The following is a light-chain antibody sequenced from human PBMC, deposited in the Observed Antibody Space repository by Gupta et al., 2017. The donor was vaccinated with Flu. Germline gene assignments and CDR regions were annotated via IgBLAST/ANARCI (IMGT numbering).Light chain of an antibody. CDR3: SSYTSSSTPVV. CDR1: SSDVGGYNY. Sequence: ITISCTGTSSDVGGYNYVSWYQESPGKAPKLIIYDVSSRPSGVSNRFSGSKSDNTASLTISGLQAEDEADYYCSSYTSSSTPVVVGGGTKLTVL. CDR2: DVS. V-gene: IGLV2-14*04. J-gene: IGLJ2*01.